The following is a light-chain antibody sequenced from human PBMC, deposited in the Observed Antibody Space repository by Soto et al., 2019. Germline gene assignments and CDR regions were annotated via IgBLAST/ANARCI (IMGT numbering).Light chain of an antibody. CDR1: QDISNY. CDR2: DAS. Sequence: DIQMTQSPSSLSASVGDRVTITCQASQDISNYLNWYQQKPGKAPKLLLYDASNLETGVPSRFSGSGSGTDFTFTISSLQPEDIATYYCQQYDKRPLTFGGGTKVEIK. CDR3: QQYDKRPLT. J-gene: IGKJ4*01. V-gene: IGKV1-33*01.